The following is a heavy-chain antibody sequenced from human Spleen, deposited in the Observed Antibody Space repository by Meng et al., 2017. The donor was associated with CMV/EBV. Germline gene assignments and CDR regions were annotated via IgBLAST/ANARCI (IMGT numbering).Heavy chain of an antibody. D-gene: IGHD2-15*01. CDR2: IIPILGMA. V-gene: IGHV1-69*04. Sequence: SVKVSCKASGGTFSSYTISWVRQAPGQGLEWMGRIIPILGMANYAQKFQGRVTITADKSTSTAYMELSSLRSEDTAVYYCARDYPLYCSGGSCYSDPNYYYGMDVWGQGTTVTVSS. CDR1: GGTFSSYT. CDR3: ARDYPLYCSGGSCYSDPNYYYGMDV. J-gene: IGHJ6*02.